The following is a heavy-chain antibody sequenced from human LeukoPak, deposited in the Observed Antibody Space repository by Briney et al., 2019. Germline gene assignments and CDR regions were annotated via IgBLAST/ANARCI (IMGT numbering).Heavy chain of an antibody. J-gene: IGHJ4*02. CDR1: GFTFSSHA. CDR3: AKFYDILTGYFDH. V-gene: IGHV3-23*01. Sequence: PGGSLRLSCAASGFTFSSHAMNWVRQAPGKGLEWVSGISGSGGSTYYADYVKGRFTISRDNSKNTLFLQMNSLRAEGTAVYYCAKFYDILTGYFDHWGQGTLVTVSS. CDR2: ISGSGGST. D-gene: IGHD3-9*01.